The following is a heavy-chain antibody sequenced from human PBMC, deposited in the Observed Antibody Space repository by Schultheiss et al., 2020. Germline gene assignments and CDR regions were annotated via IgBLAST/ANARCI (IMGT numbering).Heavy chain of an antibody. CDR1: GFTFSSYS. V-gene: IGHV3-48*02. CDR3: ARDSGYSYDDWNYFDY. CDR2: ISSSSSTI. J-gene: IGHJ4*02. Sequence: GGSLRLSCAASGFTFSSYSMNWVRQAPGKGLEWVSYISSSSSTIYYADSVKGRFTISRDNAKNSLYLQMNSLRDEDTAVYYCARDSGYSYDDWNYFDYWGQGTLVTVSS. D-gene: IGHD5-18*01.